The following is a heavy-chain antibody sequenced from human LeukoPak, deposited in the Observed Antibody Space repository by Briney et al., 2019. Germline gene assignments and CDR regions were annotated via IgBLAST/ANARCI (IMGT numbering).Heavy chain of an antibody. CDR1: GFTFSSYW. D-gene: IGHD3-22*01. CDR3: ASGPYYYGSSAYYPDGY. J-gene: IGHJ4*02. Sequence: GGSLRLSCAASGFTFSSYWMTWVRQAPGKGLEWVANIKQDGSEKYYVDSVKGRFTISRDNAKNSLYLQMNSLRAEDTAVYYCASGPYYYGSSAYYPDGYWGQGTLVTVSS. V-gene: IGHV3-7*01. CDR2: IKQDGSEK.